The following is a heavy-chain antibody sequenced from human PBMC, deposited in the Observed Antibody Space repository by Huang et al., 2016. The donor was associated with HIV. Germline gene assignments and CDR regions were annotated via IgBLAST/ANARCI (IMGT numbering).Heavy chain of an antibody. J-gene: IGHJ5*01. CDR2: ISADNGDT. Sequence: ASVRVSCNTSEKSFNKSAFSWVRQAPGQGLEWMGWISADNGDTIYAQKFQGRVTMTTDTSTRTAYLDLRSLTSDDTAVYYCASPNPSRSNFWGLDSWGQGTLVTVSS. D-gene: IGHD4-4*01. CDR3: ASPNPSRSNFWGLDS. V-gene: IGHV1-18*01. CDR1: EKSFNKSA.